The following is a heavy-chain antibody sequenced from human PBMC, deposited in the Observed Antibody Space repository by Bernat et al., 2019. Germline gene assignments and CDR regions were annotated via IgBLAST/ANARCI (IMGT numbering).Heavy chain of an antibody. D-gene: IGHD3-3*01. CDR1: GYTFTSYD. CDR2: ISPYNGNT. Sequence: QVQLVQSGAEVKKPGASVKVSYKASGYTFTSYDFSWVRQAPGQGLEWMGWISPYNGNTNYAQKFQGRVTMTTDTSTSTVYMELRSLRSDDTAVYYCAREAAYDFWSGVDYGGQGTLVTVSS. CDR3: AREAAYDFWSGVDY. V-gene: IGHV1-18*01. J-gene: IGHJ4*02.